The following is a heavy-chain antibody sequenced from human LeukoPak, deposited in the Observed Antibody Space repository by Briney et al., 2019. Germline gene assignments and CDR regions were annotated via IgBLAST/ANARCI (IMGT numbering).Heavy chain of an antibody. CDR3: ASRTWVGGGQYAFDL. V-gene: IGHV3-23*01. CDR2: RGSAGGD. Sequence: GGSLRLSCAASGFTFINYAVSWVRQAPGKGLEWVSARGSAGGDYYADSVKGRFTISRDNSATKMYLQMNSLRVEGTAVYYCASRTWVGGGQYAFDLWGQGTMVTVSS. J-gene: IGHJ3*01. CDR1: GFTFINYA. D-gene: IGHD3-16*01.